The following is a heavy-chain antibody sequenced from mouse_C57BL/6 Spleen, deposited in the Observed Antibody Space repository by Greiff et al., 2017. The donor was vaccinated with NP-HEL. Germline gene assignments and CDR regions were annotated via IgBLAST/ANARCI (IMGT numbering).Heavy chain of an antibody. Sequence: EVQLQQSGGGLVKPGGSLKLSCAASGFTFSSYAMSWVRQTPEKRLEWVATISDGGSYTYYPDNVKGRFTISRDNAKNNLYLQMSHLKSEDTAMYYCARGSYDYDAMDYWGQGTSVTVSS. CDR3: ARGSYDYDAMDY. J-gene: IGHJ4*01. V-gene: IGHV5-4*01. CDR1: GFTFSSYA. D-gene: IGHD6-5*01. CDR2: ISDGGSYT.